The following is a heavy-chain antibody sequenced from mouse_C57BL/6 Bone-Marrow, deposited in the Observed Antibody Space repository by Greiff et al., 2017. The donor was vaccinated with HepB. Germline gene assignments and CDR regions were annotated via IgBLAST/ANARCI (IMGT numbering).Heavy chain of an antibody. CDR2: ISSGGDYI. V-gene: IGHV5-9-1*02. J-gene: IGHJ4*01. CDR3: TRGGQDY. CDR1: GFTFSSYA. Sequence: EVKVEESGEGLVKPGGSLKLSCAASGFTFSSYAMSWVRQTPEKRLEWVAYISSGGDYIYYADTVKGRFTISRDNARNTLYLQMSSLKSEDTAMYYCTRGGQDYWGQGTSVTVSS.